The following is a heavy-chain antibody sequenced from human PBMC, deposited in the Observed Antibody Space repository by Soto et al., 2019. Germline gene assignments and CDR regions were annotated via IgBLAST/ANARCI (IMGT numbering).Heavy chain of an antibody. CDR3: AKARGSSPRWGYYYMDV. D-gene: IGHD6-6*01. J-gene: IGHJ6*03. Sequence: EVRLLESGGDLIQPGGSLRLSCAASGFTFSSSAMSWVRQAPEKGLDRVQSVGGIGVSTFYEDSVKGRSTISKDSSKNTLFLQMNSVRAEDTAVYYCAKARGSSPRWGYYYMDVWGKGTTVTVS. CDR1: GFTFSSSA. V-gene: IGHV3-23*01. CDR2: VGGIGVST.